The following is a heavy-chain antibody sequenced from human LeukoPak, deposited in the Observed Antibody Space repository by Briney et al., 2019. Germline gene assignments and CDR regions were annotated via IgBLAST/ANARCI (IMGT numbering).Heavy chain of an antibody. CDR3: AKDGLRLGYCSSTSCYADWFDP. V-gene: IGHV3-30*18. CDR1: GFTFSSYG. D-gene: IGHD2-2*01. J-gene: IGHJ5*02. Sequence: GGSLRLSCAASGFTFSSYGMHWVRQAPGKGLEWVAVISYDGSNKYYADSVKGRFTISRDNSKNTLYLQMGSLRAEDTAVYYCAKDGLRLGYCSSTSCYADWFDPWGQGTLVTVSS. CDR2: ISYDGSNK.